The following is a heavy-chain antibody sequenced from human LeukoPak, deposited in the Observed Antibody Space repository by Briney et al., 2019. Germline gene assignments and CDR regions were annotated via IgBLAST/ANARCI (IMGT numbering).Heavy chain of an antibody. CDR2: IYYSGST. Sequence: PSETLSLTCTVSGGSISSYYWSWIRQPPGKGLEWIGYIYYSGSTNYNPSLKSRVTISVDTSKNQFSLKLSSVTAANTAVYYCTRGGYCSGGSCYAEDYWGQGTLVTVSS. CDR1: GGSISSYY. D-gene: IGHD2-15*01. J-gene: IGHJ4*02. V-gene: IGHV4-59*01. CDR3: TRGGYCSGGSCYAEDY.